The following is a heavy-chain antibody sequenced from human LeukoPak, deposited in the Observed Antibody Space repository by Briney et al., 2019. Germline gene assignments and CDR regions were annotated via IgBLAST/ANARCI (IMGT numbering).Heavy chain of an antibody. Sequence: GGSLRLSCAASGFTFSSYAMSWVRQAPGKGLEWVSAISGSGGSTYYADSVKGRFTISRDNSKNTLYLQMKSLRAEDTAVYYCAKGAGYSGHDLSSYFDYWGQGTLVTVSS. J-gene: IGHJ4*02. CDR2: ISGSGGST. V-gene: IGHV3-23*01. D-gene: IGHD5-12*01. CDR3: AKGAGYSGHDLSSYFDY. CDR1: GFTFSSYA.